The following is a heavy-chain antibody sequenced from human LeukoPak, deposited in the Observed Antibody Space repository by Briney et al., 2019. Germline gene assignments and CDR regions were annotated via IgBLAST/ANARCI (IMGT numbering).Heavy chain of an antibody. V-gene: IGHV3-21*01. CDR3: ARYVGPNIAVAGSDF. J-gene: IGHJ4*02. CDR1: GFTFSTYD. Sequence: GGSLRLSCSASGFTFSTYDMNWVRQAPGEGLEWVSSITSRSKYIYYADSVKGRFTISRDNANNLLFLQMDSLRDEDTAVYYCARYVGPNIAVAGSDFWGQGTLVTVSS. CDR2: ITSRSKYI. D-gene: IGHD6-19*01.